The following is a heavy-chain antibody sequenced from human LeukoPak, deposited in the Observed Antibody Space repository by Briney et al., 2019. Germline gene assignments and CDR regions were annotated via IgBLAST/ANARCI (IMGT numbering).Heavy chain of an antibody. V-gene: IGHV4-39*07. CDR1: GGSISSSSYY. CDR3: ASSRGADFDY. CDR2: IYYSGST. J-gene: IGHJ4*02. Sequence: SETLSLTCTVSGGSISSSSYYWGWIRQPPGKGLEWIGSIYYSGSTYYNPSLKSRVTIAVDTSKNQFSLKLSSVTAADTAVYYCASSRGADFDYWGQGTLVTVSS. D-gene: IGHD3-10*01.